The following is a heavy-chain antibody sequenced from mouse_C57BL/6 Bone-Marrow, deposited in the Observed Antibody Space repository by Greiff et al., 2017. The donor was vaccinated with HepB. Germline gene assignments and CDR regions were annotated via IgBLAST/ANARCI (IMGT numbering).Heavy chain of an antibody. CDR3: ARRHYGSSPFDY. Sequence: EVKLVESGGDLVKPGGSLKLSCAASGFTFSSYGMSWVRQTPDKRLEWVATISSGGSYTYYPDSVKGRVTISRDNAKNTLDLQMSSLKSEDTAMYYCARRHYGSSPFDYWGQGTTLTVSS. D-gene: IGHD1-1*01. CDR1: GFTFSSYG. CDR2: ISSGGSYT. J-gene: IGHJ2*01. V-gene: IGHV5-6*02.